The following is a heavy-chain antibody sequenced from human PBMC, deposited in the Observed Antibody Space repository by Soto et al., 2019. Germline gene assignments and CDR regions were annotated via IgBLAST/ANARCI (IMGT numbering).Heavy chain of an antibody. D-gene: IGHD3-10*01. J-gene: IGHJ1*01. CDR2: MNPNNGNT. CDR1: GYTFTSYD. Sequence: ASVKVSCKASGYTFTSYDISWVRQATGQGLEWMGWMNPNNGNTDYAPKFQGRVTMTMNTSIGTAYMELSSLRSEDTAVYYCARTPRNYYAVWSYSYFRHWGPGTMGTVSS. V-gene: IGHV1-8*01. CDR3: ARTPRNYYAVWSYSYFRH.